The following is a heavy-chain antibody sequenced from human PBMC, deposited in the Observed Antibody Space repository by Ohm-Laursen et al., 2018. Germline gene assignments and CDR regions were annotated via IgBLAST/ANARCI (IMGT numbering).Heavy chain of an antibody. V-gene: IGHV3-23*01. Sequence: SLRLSCTATGFPFSAYSMNWVRRAPGKGLEWVSAISEDGRSTFYANAVKGRFTISRDNSKNTMFLQMNSLRVEDTALYFCARGSIRFLEWLSNFDYWGQGTLVAVSS. D-gene: IGHD3-3*01. CDR1: GFPFSAYS. CDR3: ARGSIRFLEWLSNFDY. J-gene: IGHJ4*02. CDR2: ISEDGRST.